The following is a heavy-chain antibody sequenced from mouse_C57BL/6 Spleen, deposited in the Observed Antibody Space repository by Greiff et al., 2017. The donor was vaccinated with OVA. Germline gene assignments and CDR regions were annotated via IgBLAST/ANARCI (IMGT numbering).Heavy chain of an antibody. J-gene: IGHJ4*01. CDR1: GYTFTDYN. Sequence: VQLQQSGPELVKPGASVKIPCKASGYTFTDYNMDWVKQSHGKSLEWIGDINPNNGGTIYNQKFKGKATLTVDKSSSTAYMELRSLTSEDTAVYYCAREIYYCNYGAMDYWGQGTSVTVSS. CDR3: AREIYYCNYGAMDY. D-gene: IGHD2-1*01. CDR2: INPNNGGT. V-gene: IGHV1-18*01.